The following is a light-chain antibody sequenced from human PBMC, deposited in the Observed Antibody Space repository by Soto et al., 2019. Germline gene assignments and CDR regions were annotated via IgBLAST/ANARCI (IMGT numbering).Light chain of an antibody. V-gene: IGKV3-11*01. Sequence: EIVLTQSQATLSLSPGERATLSCRASQSVSSYLAWYQQKPGQAPRLHIYDASNRATGIPARFSGSGSRTDCTLTISSLEPEDLAVYYCQQRSNWPPWTFGQGTKVDIK. J-gene: IGKJ1*01. CDR2: DAS. CDR3: QQRSNWPPWT. CDR1: QSVSSY.